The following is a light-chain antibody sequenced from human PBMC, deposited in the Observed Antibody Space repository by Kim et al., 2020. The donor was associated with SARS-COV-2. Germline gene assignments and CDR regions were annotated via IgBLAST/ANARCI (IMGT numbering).Light chain of an antibody. CDR3: NSRDSSGVV. CDR2: GKN. Sequence: SSELTQDPAVYVALGQTVKITCRGDSLRNYYASWYQQKPGQAPILVFYGKNNRPSGIPHRFSGSSSRDTATLTITGTQAEDEADYYCNSRDSSGVVFGGGTKVTVL. V-gene: IGLV3-19*01. J-gene: IGLJ2*01. CDR1: SLRNYY.